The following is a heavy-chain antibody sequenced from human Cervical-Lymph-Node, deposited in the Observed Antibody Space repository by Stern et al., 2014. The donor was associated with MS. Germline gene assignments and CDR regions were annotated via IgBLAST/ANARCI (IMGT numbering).Heavy chain of an antibody. Sequence: QVTLRESGPTLIKPTQTLTLTCTFSGFSLSTGGVGVGWIRQPPGKALEWLALILWDDDKRYNQSLKSRLSITKDTSKNQVVLTMTNTDPVDTATYYCARRPQKSAVGATLFDFWGQGTLVAVSS. V-gene: IGHV2-5*02. CDR3: ARRPQKSAVGATLFDF. CDR2: ILWDDDK. D-gene: IGHD1-26*01. CDR1: GFSLSTGGVG. J-gene: IGHJ4*02.